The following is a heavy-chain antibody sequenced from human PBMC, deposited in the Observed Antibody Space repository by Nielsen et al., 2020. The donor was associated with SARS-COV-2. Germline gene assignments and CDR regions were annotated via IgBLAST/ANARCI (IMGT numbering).Heavy chain of an antibody. V-gene: IGHV3-30-3*01. D-gene: IGHD3-10*01. CDR3: ARDRLWVGEVS. Sequence: GESLKISCSASGFTFSSYGMHWVRQAPGKGLEWVAVTSSDGNKKNYADSVKGRFTISRDNSKSTLYLQMNSLRPDDTAVYFCARDRLWVGEVSWGQGTLVTVSS. J-gene: IGHJ5*02. CDR1: GFTFSSYG. CDR2: TSSDGNKK.